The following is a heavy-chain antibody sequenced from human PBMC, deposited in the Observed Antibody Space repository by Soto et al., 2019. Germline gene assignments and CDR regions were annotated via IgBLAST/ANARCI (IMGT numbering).Heavy chain of an antibody. Sequence: QVQLVQSGAEVKKPGASVKVSCKASGYTFTGYYMHWVRQAPGQGLEWMGWINPNSGGTNYAQKLQGRVTMTTDTSTSTAYMELRSLRSDDTAVYYCARDRSDIVLVPAAILAYYYYGMDVWGQGTTVTVSS. D-gene: IGHD2-2*02. CDR1: GYTFTGYY. CDR3: ARDRSDIVLVPAAILAYYYYGMDV. J-gene: IGHJ6*02. V-gene: IGHV1-2*02. CDR2: INPNSGGT.